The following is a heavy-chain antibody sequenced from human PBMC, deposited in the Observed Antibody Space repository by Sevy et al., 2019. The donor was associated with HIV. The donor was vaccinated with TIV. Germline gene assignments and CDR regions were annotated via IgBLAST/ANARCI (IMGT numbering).Heavy chain of an antibody. V-gene: IGHV3-21*01. D-gene: IGHD3-22*01. Sequence: GGSLRLSCAASGFTFSYYYMNWVRQAPGKGLEWVSYISRGSSYINYADSVKGRFTISRDNAKNSLYLQMNSLRAEDTAVYYCARGGYYDTNPDYWDQGTLVTVSS. CDR1: GFTFSYYY. CDR3: ARGGYYDTNPDY. CDR2: ISRGSSYI. J-gene: IGHJ4*02.